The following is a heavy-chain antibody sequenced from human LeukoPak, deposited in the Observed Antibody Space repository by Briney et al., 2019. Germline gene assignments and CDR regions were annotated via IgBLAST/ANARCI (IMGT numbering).Heavy chain of an antibody. Sequence: GGSLRLSCAASGFTFSNYAMSWVRQAPGKGLEWVSAITGGGGGTYYADSVKGRFTISRDNSKNTLYLQMNSLRAEDTAIYYCAKDSGDSSGYSNWFDPWGQGTLVTVSS. CDR1: GFTFSNYA. V-gene: IGHV3-23*01. CDR3: AKDSGDSSGYSNWFDP. CDR2: ITGGGGGT. D-gene: IGHD3-22*01. J-gene: IGHJ5*02.